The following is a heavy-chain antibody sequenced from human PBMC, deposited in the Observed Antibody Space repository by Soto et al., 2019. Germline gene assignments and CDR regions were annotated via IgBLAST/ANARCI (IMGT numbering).Heavy chain of an antibody. CDR2: IIPIFGTA. J-gene: IGHJ6*02. CDR3: AARLDIVLVPAAMAYYGMDV. CDR1: GGTFSGYA. D-gene: IGHD2-2*01. Sequence: QVQLVQSGAEVKKPGSSVKVSCKASGGTFSGYAISWVRQAPGQGPEWMGGIIPIFGTANYAQKFQGRVTITADESTSTAYLELSSLRSEDTAVYYCAARLDIVLVPAAMAYYGMDVWGQGTTVTVSS. V-gene: IGHV1-69*12.